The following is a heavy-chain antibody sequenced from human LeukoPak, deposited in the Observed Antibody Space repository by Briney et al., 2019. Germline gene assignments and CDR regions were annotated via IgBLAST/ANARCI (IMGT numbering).Heavy chain of an antibody. CDR1: GGSLTSYY. V-gene: IGHV4-4*07. CDR2: IYTRGST. D-gene: IGHD2-2*01. CDR3: ARDWGYAIIRAFDI. J-gene: IGHJ3*02. Sequence: SETLSLTCTVSGGSLTSYYRSWIRQPAGKGLEWIGRIYTRGSTNYNPSLKSRVTMSVDTSKDQFSLKLSSVTDADTAVYYCARDWGYAIIRAFDIWGQGTMVTVSS.